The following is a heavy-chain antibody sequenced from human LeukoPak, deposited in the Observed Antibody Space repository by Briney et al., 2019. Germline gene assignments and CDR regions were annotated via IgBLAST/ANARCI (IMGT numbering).Heavy chain of an antibody. J-gene: IGHJ3*02. CDR1: GGSFSGYY. Sequence: SETLSLTCAVYGGSFSGYYWSWIRQPPGKGLEWIGETNHSGSTNYNPSLKSRVTISVDTSKNQFSLKLSSVTAADTAVYYCARRRCSSSWYSAFDIWGQGTMVTVSS. CDR2: TNHSGST. D-gene: IGHD6-13*01. V-gene: IGHV4-34*01. CDR3: ARRRCSSSWYSAFDI.